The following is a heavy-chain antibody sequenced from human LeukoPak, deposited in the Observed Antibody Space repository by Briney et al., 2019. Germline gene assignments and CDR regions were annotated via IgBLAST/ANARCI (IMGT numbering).Heavy chain of an antibody. J-gene: IGHJ6*03. D-gene: IGHD6-13*01. CDR2: IIPIFGTA. CDR1: GGTFSSYA. V-gene: IGHV1-69*06. Sequence: SVKVSCKASGGTFSSYAISWVRQAPGQGLEWMGGIIPIFGTANYAQKFQGRVTITADKSTSTAYMALSSLRSEDTAVYYCARVRQQLSRKYYYYYMDVWGKGTTVTVSS. CDR3: ARVRQQLSRKYYYYYMDV.